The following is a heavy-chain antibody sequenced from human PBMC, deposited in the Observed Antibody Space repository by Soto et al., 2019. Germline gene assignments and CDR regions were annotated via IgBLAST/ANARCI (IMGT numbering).Heavy chain of an antibody. CDR2: IGGSGGSI. CDR3: AKDMRHGDYGRFDY. D-gene: IGHD4-17*01. V-gene: IGHV3-23*01. Sequence: EVQLLESGGRLEQPGGSLRLSCAASGFTFSSYAMTWVRQAPGKGLEWVSTIGGSGGSIYYADSVKGRFIISRDNSKNTLYLQMHSLRVEDTAVYYCAKDMRHGDYGRFDYWGQGTLVTVSS. CDR1: GFTFSSYA. J-gene: IGHJ4*02.